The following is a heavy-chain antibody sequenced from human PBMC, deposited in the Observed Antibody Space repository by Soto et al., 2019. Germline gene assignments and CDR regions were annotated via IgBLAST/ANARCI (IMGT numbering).Heavy chain of an antibody. D-gene: IGHD3-22*01. CDR2: IWSDGNNR. J-gene: IGHJ4*02. V-gene: IGHV3-33*01. CDR1: GFTFTNHG. CDR3: ARDYHYDSSGCMDL. Sequence: QMQLVESGGGVVQPGRSLRLSCAASGFTFTNHGMHWVRQAPGKGLEWVAVIWSDGNNRYYADSVKGRFTVSRDNSRNTLSLQMNSLRAEDTGVYYCARDYHYDSSGCMDLWGQGTLVTVSS.